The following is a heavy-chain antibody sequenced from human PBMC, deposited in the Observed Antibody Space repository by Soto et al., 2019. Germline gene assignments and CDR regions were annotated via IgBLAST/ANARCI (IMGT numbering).Heavy chain of an antibody. D-gene: IGHD3-22*01. J-gene: IGHJ4*02. Sequence: PGGSLRLSCAASGFTFSDYAMSWVRQAPEKGLEWVIGIIGSGRSTYYADSVKGRFTISRDNSKNTQYLQMSSLRADDTAVYYCVKGEYYYDSSGYYPFDYWGQGTLVTVSS. CDR3: VKGEYYYDSSGYYPFDY. V-gene: IGHV3-23*01. CDR1: GFTFSDYA. CDR2: IIGSGRST.